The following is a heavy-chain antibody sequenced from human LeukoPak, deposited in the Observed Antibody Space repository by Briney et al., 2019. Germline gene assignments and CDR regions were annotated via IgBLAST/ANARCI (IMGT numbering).Heavy chain of an antibody. CDR3: ARHTVIGFYY. Sequence: PSETLSLTCTVSGGSISSYYWSWIRQPPGKGLEWIGYIYYSGSTNYNPSLKSRVTISVDTSKNQFSLKLSSVTAADTAVYYCARHTVIGFYYWGQGTLVTVSS. CDR2: IYYSGST. CDR1: GGSISSYY. D-gene: IGHD3-16*02. J-gene: IGHJ4*02. V-gene: IGHV4-59*08.